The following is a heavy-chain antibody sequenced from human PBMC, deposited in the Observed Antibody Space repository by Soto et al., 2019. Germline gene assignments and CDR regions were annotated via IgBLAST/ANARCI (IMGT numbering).Heavy chain of an antibody. Sequence: QVQLQESGPGLVKASETLSLTCTVSGGSVSSGRYYWSWIRQPPGKGLEWIGYMFDSGSTNYNPPLQSRVTIVXXTXRXRFPPKLSSVTAADTAVYYCARAYYYGSGRGRSMDVWGQGTTVTVSS. CDR1: GGSVSSGRYY. D-gene: IGHD3-10*01. CDR2: MFDSGST. J-gene: IGHJ6*02. V-gene: IGHV4-61*01. CDR3: ARAYYYGSGRGRSMDV.